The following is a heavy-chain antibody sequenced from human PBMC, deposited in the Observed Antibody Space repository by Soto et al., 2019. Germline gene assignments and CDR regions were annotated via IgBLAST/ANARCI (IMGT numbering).Heavy chain of an antibody. D-gene: IGHD2-15*01. Sequence: QVQLVQSGAEVKRPGASVMVSARAPGSPFKNNVINWGGKATGKGLEWMGRMNPNSGNTGYAQKFQGRVTMTRNTSISTAYLELSSLRSEDTAVYYCARAPVYGGNGWLDPWGQGTLVTVSS. CDR3: ARAPVYGGNGWLDP. V-gene: IGHV1-8*01. J-gene: IGHJ5*02. CDR1: GSPFKNNV. CDR2: MNPNSGNT.